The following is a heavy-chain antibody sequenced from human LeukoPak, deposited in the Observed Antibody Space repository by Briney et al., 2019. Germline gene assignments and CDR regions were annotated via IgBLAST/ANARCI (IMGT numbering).Heavy chain of an antibody. J-gene: IGHJ3*02. CDR3: ARTQCSSTSCYLRRGNAFDI. Sequence: SETLSLTCTVSGGSISDYYWSWIRQPPGKGLEWIGYIYSNGSSHCNPSLKSRDTISVDTSKNHFSLNLSSVTAADTAVYYCARTQCSSTSCYLRRGNAFDIWGQGSLVTVST. D-gene: IGHD2-2*01. CDR1: GGSISDYY. V-gene: IGHV4-4*08. CDR2: IYSNGSS.